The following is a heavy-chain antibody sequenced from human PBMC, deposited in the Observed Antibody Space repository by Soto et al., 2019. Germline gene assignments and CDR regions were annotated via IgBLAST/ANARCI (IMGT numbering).Heavy chain of an antibody. Sequence: GGSLRLSCAASGFTFSNYAMHWVRQAPGKGLEWVAVISYDGSDKYYADSVKGRFTISRDNSKSTLNMQMNSLRADDTAVYYCAKALGELSPESYDYWGQGTLVTVSS. CDR1: GFTFSNYA. D-gene: IGHD3-16*02. V-gene: IGHV3-30*18. CDR3: AKALGELSPESYDY. CDR2: ISYDGSDK. J-gene: IGHJ4*02.